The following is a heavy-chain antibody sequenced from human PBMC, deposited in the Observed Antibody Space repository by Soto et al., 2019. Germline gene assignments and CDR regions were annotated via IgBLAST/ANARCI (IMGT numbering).Heavy chain of an antibody. CDR1: GFTFSSYG. V-gene: IGHV3-33*01. Sequence: GGSLRLSCAAAGFTFSSYGMHGVRQAPGRGLERVAAIWYDGINKYYADSVKGRLTISRDNSKNTLYLQMNSMRAEDKAVYYCARDYYDFCSGYSTGYGMDVWGKGTTVTVSS. J-gene: IGHJ6*04. D-gene: IGHD3-3*01. CDR2: IWYDGINK. CDR3: ARDYYDFCSGYSTGYGMDV.